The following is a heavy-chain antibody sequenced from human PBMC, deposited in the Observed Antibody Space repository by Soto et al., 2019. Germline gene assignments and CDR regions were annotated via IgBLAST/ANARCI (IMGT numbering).Heavy chain of an antibody. CDR1: GYTFTSYG. J-gene: IGHJ6*02. CDR2: ISAYNGNP. CDR3: ARALWVVRGIFSAMDV. Sequence: QVQLVQSGAEVKKPGASVKVSCKPSGYTFTSYGISWVRQAPGQGLEWMGWISAYNGNPKYSQKVQGRVTMTTDTSTSTAYMELRSLRSDDTAVYYCARALWVVRGIFSAMDVWGQGTTVTVSS. V-gene: IGHV1-18*04. D-gene: IGHD3-10*01.